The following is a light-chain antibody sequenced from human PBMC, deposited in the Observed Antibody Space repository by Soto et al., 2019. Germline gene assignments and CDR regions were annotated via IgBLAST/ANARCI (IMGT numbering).Light chain of an antibody. CDR3: QQYGDSPFA. CDR2: AAT. V-gene: IGKV3-20*01. CDR1: QSIYINS. J-gene: IGKJ3*01. Sequence: EIVLTQSPGTLSLSPGERATLSCRASQSIYINSLAWYQHKRGQAPRLLIYAATVRATAVPDRFNGSGSGTDFALTISRLEPEDSAMYYCQQYGDSPFAFGPGTKLGVK.